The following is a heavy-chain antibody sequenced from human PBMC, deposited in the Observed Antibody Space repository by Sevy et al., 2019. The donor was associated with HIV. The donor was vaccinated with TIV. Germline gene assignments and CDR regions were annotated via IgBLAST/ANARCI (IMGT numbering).Heavy chain of an antibody. CDR3: ARAYCSGGSCYSLAY. J-gene: IGHJ4*02. V-gene: IGHV1-18*01. Sequence: ASVKVSCKASGYTFTSYRVSWVRQAPGQGLEWMGWISAHNGDTHYTQKLQGRVTMTTDTPPSTAYMDLRSLRSDDTAVYYCARAYCSGGSCYSLAYWGQGTLVTVSS. CDR2: ISAHNGDT. CDR1: GYTFTSYR. D-gene: IGHD2-15*01.